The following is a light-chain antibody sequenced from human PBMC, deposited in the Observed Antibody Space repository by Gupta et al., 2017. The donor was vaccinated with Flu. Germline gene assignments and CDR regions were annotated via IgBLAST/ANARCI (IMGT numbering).Light chain of an antibody. CDR3: AAWDDSLGGFEV. J-gene: IGLJ2*01. CDR2: RNS. CDR1: SSNIGSNF. V-gene: IGLV1-47*01. Sequence: QSMLTQPASASGAPGQTVNISCSGSSSNIGSNFVYWYQQLPGMAPKLLLFRNSQRASRGPDRFSGSKSGTSASLAISGLRSEDEGRYYCAAWDDSLGGFEVFGGGTQLTVL.